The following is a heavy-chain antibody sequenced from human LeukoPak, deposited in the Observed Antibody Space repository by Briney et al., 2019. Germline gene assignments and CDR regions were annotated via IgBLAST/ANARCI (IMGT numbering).Heavy chain of an antibody. CDR2: IIPLLDET. D-gene: IGHD2-21*02. J-gene: IGHJ3*02. CDR3: ARSGGCGGDTCYVFAFDI. V-gene: IGHV1-69*04. CDR1: GGTFSTYV. Sequence: ASVKVSCKASGGTFSTYVFSWVRQAPGQGLEWMGRIIPLLDETDYAQKFQGRVTITADKSTSTVFMDVSSLKSDDTAVYYCARSGGCGGDTCYVFAFDIWGQGTAVTVSS.